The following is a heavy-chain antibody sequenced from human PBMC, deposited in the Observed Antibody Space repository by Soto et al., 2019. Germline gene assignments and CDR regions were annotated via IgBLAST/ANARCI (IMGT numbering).Heavy chain of an antibody. CDR1: GFTFSSYW. CDR2: IKQDGSEE. Sequence: EVHLVESGGGLVQPGGSLRLSCAASGFTFSSYWMSWFRQAPGKGLEWVANIKQDGSEENYVDSVKGRFTISRDNAKNALYLQMNSLRVEDTAVYYCAREIAARLWGKGTTVTVSS. D-gene: IGHD6-6*01. V-gene: IGHV3-7*01. J-gene: IGHJ6*04. CDR3: AREIAARL.